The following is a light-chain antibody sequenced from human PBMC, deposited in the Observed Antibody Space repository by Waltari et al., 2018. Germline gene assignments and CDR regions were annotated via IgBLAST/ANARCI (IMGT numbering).Light chain of an antibody. J-gene: IGKJ1*01. CDR2: KAS. CDR3: QQYQSYSGT. V-gene: IGKV1-5*03. Sequence: DIQMTQSPSTLSASVGDRVTITCRASQSIGSWLAWYQQKPGKAPKLLIQKASTLRSGVPSRFSGSGSGTEFTLTISSLQADDFATYYCQQYQSYSGTFGQGTKVEVK. CDR1: QSIGSW.